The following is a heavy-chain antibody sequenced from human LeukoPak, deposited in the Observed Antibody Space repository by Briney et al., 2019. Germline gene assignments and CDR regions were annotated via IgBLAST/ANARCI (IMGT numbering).Heavy chain of an antibody. CDR3: ARDGGYYSSRDAFDI. V-gene: IGHV3-7*01. CDR1: GFTFSSYW. CDR2: IKQDGSEK. J-gene: IGHJ3*02. Sequence: GGSLRLSCAASGFTFSSYWMSWVRQAPGKGLEWVANIKQDGSEKYYVDSVKGRITISRDNAKNSLYLQMNSLRAEDTAVYYCARDGGYYSSRDAFDIWGQGTMVTVSS. D-gene: IGHD3-22*01.